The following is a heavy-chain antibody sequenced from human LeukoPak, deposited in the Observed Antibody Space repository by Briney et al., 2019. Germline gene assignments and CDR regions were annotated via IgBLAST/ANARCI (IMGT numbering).Heavy chain of an antibody. V-gene: IGHV1-69*01. CDR3: ASGVYYYDSSGYYDYFDY. CDR1: GGTFSSYA. D-gene: IGHD3-22*01. CDR2: IIPIFGTA. J-gene: IGHJ4*02. Sequence: VXXKASGGTFSSYAISWVRQAPGQGLEWMGGIIPIFGTANYAQKFQGRVTITADESTSKAYMELSSLRSEDTAVHYCASGVYYYDSSGYYDYFDYWGQGTLVTVSS.